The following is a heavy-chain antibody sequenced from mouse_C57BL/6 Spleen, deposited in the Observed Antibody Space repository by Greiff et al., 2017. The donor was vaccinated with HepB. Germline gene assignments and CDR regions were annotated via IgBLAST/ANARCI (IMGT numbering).Heavy chain of an antibody. CDR1: GYTFTSYW. V-gene: IGHV1-52*01. CDR3: ARGSWDYFDY. Sequence: QVQLKQPGAELVRPGSSVKLSCKASGYTFTSYWMHWVKQRPIQGLEWIGNIDPSDSETHYNQKFKDKATLTVDKSSSTAYMQLSSLTSEDSAVYYCARGSWDYFDYWGQGTTLTVSS. CDR2: IDPSDSET. D-gene: IGHD1-1*02. J-gene: IGHJ2*01.